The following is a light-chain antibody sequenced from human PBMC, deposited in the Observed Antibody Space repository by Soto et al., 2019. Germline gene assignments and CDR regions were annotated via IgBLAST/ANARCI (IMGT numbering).Light chain of an antibody. V-gene: IGKV1-33*01. CDR3: QQYDSLPLT. CDR2: DAS. CDR1: QDIHSF. Sequence: DIQMTQSPSSLSASVGDRVTIACHATQDIHSFLAWYQQKPGKAPKFLIFDASNLERGVPSRFSGSGSGTDFTFTISSLQPEDIATYFCQQYDSLPLTFGGGTKVEV. J-gene: IGKJ4*01.